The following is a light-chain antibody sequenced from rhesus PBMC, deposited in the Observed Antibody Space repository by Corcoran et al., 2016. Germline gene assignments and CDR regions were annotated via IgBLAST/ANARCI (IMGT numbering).Light chain of an antibody. Sequence: DIQMTQSPSSLSASVGDRVTITCRASQGITNDLAWYQQKPGETPKLVIYEAYSLKSGIPSRFSGSGSGTDFTLTISSLQSEDFATYYCQHYYSTPLTFGGGTKVEIK. V-gene: IGKV1S17*01. CDR2: EAY. CDR1: QGITND. J-gene: IGKJ4*01. CDR3: QHYYSTPLT.